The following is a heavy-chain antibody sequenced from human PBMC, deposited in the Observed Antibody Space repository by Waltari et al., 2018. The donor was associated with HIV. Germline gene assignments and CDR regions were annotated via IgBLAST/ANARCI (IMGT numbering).Heavy chain of an antibody. V-gene: IGHV3-7*01. CDR3: ARDNVVSFDS. D-gene: IGHD2-15*01. CDR1: GLTFDTFW. CDR2: INQNGSQR. Sequence: EVQLLESGGGWFQPGGPLRLSCAPSGLTFDTFWMSWVRQAPGKGLEWVASINQNGSQRYSVDSVKGRFTISRDNAKDSLYLQMNSLRVEDSAVYYCARDNVVSFDSWGQGTLVTVSS. J-gene: IGHJ5*01.